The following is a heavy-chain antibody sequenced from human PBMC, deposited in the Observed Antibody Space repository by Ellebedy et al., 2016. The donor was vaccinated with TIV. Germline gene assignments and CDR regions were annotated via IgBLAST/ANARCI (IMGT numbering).Heavy chain of an antibody. CDR2: ISGNGGST. D-gene: IGHD1-26*01. CDR1: GFTFSSYA. V-gene: IGHV3-23*01. CDR3: ANFIGRPD. Sequence: GESLKISCAASGFTFSSYALTWVRQAPGRGLEWVSTISGNGGSTYYADSVKGRFTITRDNSDKTQYLEMNSLTAEDTAVDYCANFIGRPDWGQGTLVTVSS. J-gene: IGHJ4*02.